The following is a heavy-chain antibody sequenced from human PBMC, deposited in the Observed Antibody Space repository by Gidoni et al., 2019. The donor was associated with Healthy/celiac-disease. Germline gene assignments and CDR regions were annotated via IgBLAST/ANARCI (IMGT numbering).Heavy chain of an antibody. V-gene: IGHV4-4*07. J-gene: IGHJ6*02. Sequence: QVQLQESGPGLVRPSETLSLPCTVSGASLSSYYWSWIRQPAGKGLEGIGRIYTSWITNYNPSLKSRVTMSVDTSKNQFSLKLSSVTAADTAVYYCARDDCSSTSCYYYYGMDVWGQGTTVTVSS. CDR2: IYTSWIT. CDR1: GASLSSYY. CDR3: ARDDCSSTSCYYYYGMDV. D-gene: IGHD2-2*01.